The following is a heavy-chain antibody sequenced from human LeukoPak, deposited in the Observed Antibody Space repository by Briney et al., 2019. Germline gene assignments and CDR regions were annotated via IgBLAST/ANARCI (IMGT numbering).Heavy chain of an antibody. V-gene: IGHV3-7*01. D-gene: IGHD6-19*01. CDR2: IKQDGAEK. Sequence: PGGSLRLSCGVSGFTFSSYWMNWVRQAPGKGLEWVASIKQDGAEKSYVDSVKGRFTISRDNAKNSLYLQMNSPRAEDTAVYYCARSLNPYSSGWYDYWGQGTLVTVSS. CDR3: ARSLNPYSSGWYDY. CDR1: GFTFSSYW. J-gene: IGHJ4*02.